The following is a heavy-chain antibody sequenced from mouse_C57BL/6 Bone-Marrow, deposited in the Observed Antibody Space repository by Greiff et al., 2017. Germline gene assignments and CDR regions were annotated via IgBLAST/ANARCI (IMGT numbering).Heavy chain of an antibody. Sequence: EVKLVESGAELVRPGASVKLSCTASGFNIKDDYMHWVKQRPEQGLEWIGWIDPENGDTEYASKFQGKATITADTSSNTAYLQLSSLTSEDTAVYYCTADGLDYWGQGTTLTVSS. V-gene: IGHV14-4*01. D-gene: IGHD2-3*01. J-gene: IGHJ2*01. CDR1: GFNIKDDY. CDR2: IDPENGDT. CDR3: TADGLDY.